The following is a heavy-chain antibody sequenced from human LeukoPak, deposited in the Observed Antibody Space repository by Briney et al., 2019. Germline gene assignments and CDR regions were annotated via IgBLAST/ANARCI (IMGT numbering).Heavy chain of an antibody. D-gene: IGHD4-23*01. J-gene: IGHJ4*02. V-gene: IGHV1-69*05. CDR2: IIPIFGTA. Sequence: SVKVSCKASGGTFSSYAISGVRQAPGQGLEWMGGIIPIFGTANYAQKFQGRVTITTDESTSTAYMELSSLRSEDTAVYYCARDRLPGGNSGGFDYWGQGTLVTVSS. CDR3: ARDRLPGGNSGGFDY. CDR1: GGTFSSYA.